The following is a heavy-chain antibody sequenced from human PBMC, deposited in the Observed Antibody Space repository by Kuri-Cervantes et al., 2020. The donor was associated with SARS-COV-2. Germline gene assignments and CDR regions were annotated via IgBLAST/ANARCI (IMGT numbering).Heavy chain of an antibody. Sequence: GGSLRLSCAASGFTFDDYAMHWVRQAPGKGLEWVSGISWNSGSIGYADSVKGRFTISRENAKNSLYLQMNSLRAGDTAVYYCARDVTVADAFDIWGQGTMVTVSS. CDR1: GFTFDDYA. CDR2: ISWNSGSI. V-gene: IGHV3-9*01. J-gene: IGHJ3*02. CDR3: ARDVTVADAFDI. D-gene: IGHD4-23*01.